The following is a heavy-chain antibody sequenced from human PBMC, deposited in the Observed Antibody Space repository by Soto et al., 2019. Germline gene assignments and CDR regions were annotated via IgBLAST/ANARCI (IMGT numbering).Heavy chain of an antibody. Sequence: QVQLVQSGAEVKKPGSTVKVSCKSSGGAFSNSPISWGRQAPGQGLEWVGGVIPVFKTANYAQKFQGRVTITADESTNTAYMGLSSLRSGDTAVYYCARSRFVVGVTEDYYGMDVWGQGTTVTVSS. CDR1: GGAFSNSP. D-gene: IGHD2-15*01. CDR2: VIPVFKTA. J-gene: IGHJ6*02. CDR3: ARSRFVVGVTEDYYGMDV. V-gene: IGHV1-69*12.